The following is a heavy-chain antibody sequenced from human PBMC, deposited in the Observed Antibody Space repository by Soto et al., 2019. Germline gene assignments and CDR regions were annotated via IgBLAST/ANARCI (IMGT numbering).Heavy chain of an antibody. V-gene: IGHV4-59*03. Sequence: SETLSLTCTVSGDSISSFYWSWSRQAPGKGLEWIGFFYYTGSTSYNPSLKSRVTILADTSKKVFSLKMTSMTAADTAVYYCEASYYFASGSYHDYWGQGTLVTVS. CDR3: EASYYFASGSYHDY. D-gene: IGHD3-10*01. J-gene: IGHJ4*02. CDR1: GDSISSFY. CDR2: FYYTGST.